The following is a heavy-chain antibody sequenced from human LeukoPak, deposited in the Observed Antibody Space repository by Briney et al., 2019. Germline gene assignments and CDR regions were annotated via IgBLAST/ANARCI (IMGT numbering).Heavy chain of an antibody. CDR3: AREAREGHVFDI. D-gene: IGHD5-24*01. V-gene: IGHV4-59*01. Sequence: PSETLSLTCIVSGGSISSYYWSWIRQPPGKGLEWIGYMHYSGSTNYNPSLKSRVTISVDTSKNQFSLKLRSVTAADTAVYYCAREAREGHVFDIWGQGTMVTVSS. CDR2: MHYSGST. J-gene: IGHJ3*02. CDR1: GGSISSYY.